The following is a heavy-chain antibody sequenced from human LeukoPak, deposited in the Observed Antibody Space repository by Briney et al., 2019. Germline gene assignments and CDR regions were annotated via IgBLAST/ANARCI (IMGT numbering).Heavy chain of an antibody. J-gene: IGHJ3*02. CDR2: IIPIFGTA. V-gene: IGHV1-69*13. CDR1: GGTFSSYA. Sequence: ASVKVSRKASGGTFSSYAISWVRQAPGQGLEWMGGIIPIFGTANNAQKFQGRVTITADESTSTAYMGLSSLRSEDTAVYYCARLTLKAILTGYHKDDAFDIWGQGTMVTVSS. CDR3: ARLTLKAILTGYHKDDAFDI. D-gene: IGHD3-9*01.